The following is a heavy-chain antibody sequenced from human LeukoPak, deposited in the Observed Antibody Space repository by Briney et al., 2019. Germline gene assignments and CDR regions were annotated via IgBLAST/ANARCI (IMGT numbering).Heavy chain of an antibody. Sequence: SETLSLTCAVYGGSFSGYYWSWIRQPPGKGLEWIGEINHSGSTNYNPSLKSRVTISVDTSKNQFSLKLSSVTAADTAVYYCARGLTMVRGVWTNDAFDIWGHGTMVTVSS. J-gene: IGHJ3*02. V-gene: IGHV4-34*01. CDR2: INHSGST. CDR1: GGSFSGYY. D-gene: IGHD3-10*01. CDR3: ARGLTMVRGVWTNDAFDI.